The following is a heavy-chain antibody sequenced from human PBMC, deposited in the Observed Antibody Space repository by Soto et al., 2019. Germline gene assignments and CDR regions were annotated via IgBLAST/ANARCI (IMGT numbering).Heavy chain of an antibody. CDR2: ISYDGSNK. Sequence: GGSLRLSCAASGFTFSSYGMHWVRQAPGKGLEWVAVISYDGSNKYYADSVKGRFTISRDNSKNTLYLQMNSLRAEDTAVYYCAKDPAVSGRRCSGGSCGGVSGDYYYYGMDVWGQGTTVTVSS. J-gene: IGHJ6*02. CDR3: AKDPAVSGRRCSGGSCGGVSGDYYYYGMDV. V-gene: IGHV3-30*18. D-gene: IGHD2-15*01. CDR1: GFTFSSYG.